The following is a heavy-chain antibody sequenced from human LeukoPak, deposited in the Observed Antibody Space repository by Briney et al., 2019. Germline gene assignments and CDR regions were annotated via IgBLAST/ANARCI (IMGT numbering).Heavy chain of an antibody. CDR2: INHSRST. CDR3: ARISSSNWYNERGAFDV. J-gene: IGHJ3*01. Sequence: PSETLSLTCAVYGGSFSPYYWSWIRQSPDKGLEWIGEINHSRSTNYNPSLKSRVTISVDTSKNQFSLKLRSVTAADTAVYYCARISSSNWYNERGAFDVWGQGTMVTVSS. D-gene: IGHD6-13*01. V-gene: IGHV4-34*01. CDR1: GGSFSPYY.